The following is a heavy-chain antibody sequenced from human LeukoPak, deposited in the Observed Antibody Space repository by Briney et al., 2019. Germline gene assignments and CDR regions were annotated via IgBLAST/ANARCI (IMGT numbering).Heavy chain of an antibody. Sequence: GESLKISCKGSGYSFTSYWIGWVRQMPGKGLECMGIIYPGDSDTRYSPSFQGQVTISADKSISTAYLQWSSLKASDTAMYYCARSPTIRGVELDYWGQGTLVTVSS. D-gene: IGHD3-10*01. CDR3: ARSPTIRGVELDY. CDR2: IYPGDSDT. CDR1: GYSFTSYW. V-gene: IGHV5-51*01. J-gene: IGHJ4*02.